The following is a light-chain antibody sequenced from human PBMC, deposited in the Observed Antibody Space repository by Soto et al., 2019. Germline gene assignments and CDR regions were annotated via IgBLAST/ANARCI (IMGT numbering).Light chain of an antibody. V-gene: IGKV3-11*01. Sequence: EIVLTQSPATLSLSPGERATLSCRASQSIGSYLAWYQHKLGQPPRLLIYGASSRATGIPARFSGSGSGTDFTLTISSLEPEDFAVYYCQQRNYWQVTFGQGTRLEIK. J-gene: IGKJ5*01. CDR2: GAS. CDR1: QSIGSY. CDR3: QQRNYWQVT.